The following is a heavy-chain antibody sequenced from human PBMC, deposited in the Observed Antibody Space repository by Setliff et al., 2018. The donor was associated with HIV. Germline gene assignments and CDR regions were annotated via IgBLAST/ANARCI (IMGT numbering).Heavy chain of an antibody. J-gene: IGHJ4*02. CDR2: ISGYNGKT. V-gene: IGHV1-18*01. Sequence: ASVKVSCKSSGYTFTSYGINWVRQAPGQGLEWMGWISGYNGKTNYTQKFQGRVTMTADTSTSTAYMELRSLRSDDTAVYYCARNFYDSSGYRYDYWGQGTLGTVSS. D-gene: IGHD3-22*01. CDR1: GYTFTSYG. CDR3: ARNFYDSSGYRYDY.